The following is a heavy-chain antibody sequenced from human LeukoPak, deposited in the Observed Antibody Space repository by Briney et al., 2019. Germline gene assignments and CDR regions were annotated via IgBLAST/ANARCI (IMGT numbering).Heavy chain of an antibody. CDR1: GFTFSNYW. V-gene: IGHV3-74*01. D-gene: IGHD3-9*01. J-gene: IGHJ3*02. Sequence: GGSLRLSCAASGFTFSNYWMHWVRQAPGKGLVWVSRINSDGSSTTSADSVKGRFTISRDNAKNTLYLQMNSLRAEDTAVYYCVKDQWQGYFDWSQSYSGAFDIWGQGTMVTVSS. CDR3: VKDQWQGYFDWSQSYSGAFDI. CDR2: INSDGSST.